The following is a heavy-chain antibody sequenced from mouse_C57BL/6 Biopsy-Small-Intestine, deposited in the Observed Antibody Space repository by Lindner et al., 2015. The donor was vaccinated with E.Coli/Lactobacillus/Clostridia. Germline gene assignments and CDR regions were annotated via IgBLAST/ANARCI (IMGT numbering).Heavy chain of an antibody. CDR2: ISAYNGNT. V-gene: IGHV1S134*01. CDR3: AKSSDDYGDYYGMDV. D-gene: IGHD2-13*01. J-gene: IGHJ1*01. Sequence: VKVSCKASGYTFTNYGITWVRQAPGQGLEWMGWISAYNGNTGFAQKFQDRLTLTTDSSTSTAYMELRTLKSDDTATYYCAKSSDDYGDYYGMDVWGQGTTVTVSS. CDR1: GYTFTNYG.